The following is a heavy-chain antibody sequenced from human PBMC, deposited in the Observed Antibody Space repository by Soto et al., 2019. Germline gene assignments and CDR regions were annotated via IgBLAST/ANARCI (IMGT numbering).Heavy chain of an antibody. CDR2: ISYDGSDQ. J-gene: IGHJ4*02. CDR3: ARTFDMVSYYFDS. CDR1: GFRFSSYP. Sequence: QVQLVESGGDVVQPGTSLRLSCVTSGFRFSSYPLHWVRQAPDKGLEWVAVISYDGSDQYYADSVKGRFTISRDNGKSTLYLHVSSLRPEDTAVYFCARTFDMVSYYFDSWGQGTLRTVSS. V-gene: IGHV3-30-3*01. D-gene: IGHD3-10*01.